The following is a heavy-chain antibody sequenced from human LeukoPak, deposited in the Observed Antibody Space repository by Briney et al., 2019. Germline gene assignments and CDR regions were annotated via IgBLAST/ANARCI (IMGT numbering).Heavy chain of an antibody. CDR2: TSSSGGNT. Sequence: GGSLRLSCVASGFTFTDHPMNWVRQAPGKGLEFVSATSSSGGNTYYADSVKGRFTISRDNSKNTLYLQMSSLRVEDTAVYCCVKTRMYSSSPLECWGQGTLVTVSS. CDR3: VKTRMYSSSPLEC. J-gene: IGHJ4*02. V-gene: IGHV3-64D*06. CDR1: GFTFTDHP. D-gene: IGHD6-6*01.